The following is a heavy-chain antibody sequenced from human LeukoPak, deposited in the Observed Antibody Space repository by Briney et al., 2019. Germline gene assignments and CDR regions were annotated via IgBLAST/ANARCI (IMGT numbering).Heavy chain of an antibody. CDR3: ARARVLYYYYGMDV. J-gene: IGHJ6*02. V-gene: IGHV4-39*01. Sequence: SETLSLTCTVSGGSISSSSYYRGSISQPPVKGLERLGRIYYSGSTYYNPYLKNRVTLSVDTYKNQFSLKLSSVTAADTAVYYCARARVLYYYYGMDVWGQGTTVTVSS. D-gene: IGHD6-6*01. CDR1: GGSISSSSYY. CDR2: IYYSGST.